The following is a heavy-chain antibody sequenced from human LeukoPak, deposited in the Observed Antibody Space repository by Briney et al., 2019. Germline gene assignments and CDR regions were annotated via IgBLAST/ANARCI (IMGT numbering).Heavy chain of an antibody. CDR1: GGSFSGYY. Sequence: SETLSLTCAVYGGSFSGYYWSWIRQPPGKGLEWIGEINHSGSTNYNPSLKGRVTISVDTSKNQFSLKLSSVTAADTAVYYCARERYGSGSCWFDPWGQGTLVTVSS. CDR2: INHSGST. CDR3: ARERYGSGSCWFDP. V-gene: IGHV4-34*01. J-gene: IGHJ5*02. D-gene: IGHD3-10*01.